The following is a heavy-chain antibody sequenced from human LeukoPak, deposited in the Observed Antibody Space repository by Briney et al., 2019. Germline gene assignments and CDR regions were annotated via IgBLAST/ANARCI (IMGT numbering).Heavy chain of an antibody. V-gene: IGHV3-30*04. CDR1: GFTFSSYA. CDR3: ARKTGDC. D-gene: IGHD1-14*01. Sequence: GGSLRLSSAASGFTFSSYAMHWVRQAPGKGLEWVAVISYDGSNKYYADSVKGRFTISRDNSKNTLYLQMNSLRVEDTAVYYCARKTGDCWGQGTLVIVSS. J-gene: IGHJ4*02. CDR2: ISYDGSNK.